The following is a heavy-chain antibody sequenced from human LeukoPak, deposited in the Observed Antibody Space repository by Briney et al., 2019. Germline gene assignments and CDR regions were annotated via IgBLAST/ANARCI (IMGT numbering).Heavy chain of an antibody. J-gene: IGHJ4*02. Sequence: GGSLRLSCAASGFTFSSYGMHWVRQAPGKGLEWVAFIRYDGSNKYYTDSVKGRFTISRDNSKNTLYLQMNSLRAEDTAVYYCAKARDYYDSSGYYPDYWGQGTLVTVSS. CDR3: AKARDYYDSSGYYPDY. V-gene: IGHV3-30*02. CDR1: GFTFSSYG. CDR2: IRYDGSNK. D-gene: IGHD3-22*01.